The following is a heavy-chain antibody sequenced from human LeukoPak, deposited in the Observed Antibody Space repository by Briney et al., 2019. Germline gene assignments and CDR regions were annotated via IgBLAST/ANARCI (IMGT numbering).Heavy chain of an antibody. CDR3: ARGDYYGSGTNWFDP. CDR2: IYHSGRT. J-gene: IGHJ5*02. V-gene: IGHV4-38-2*02. Sequence: PSETLSLTCTVSGYSISSGYYWGWIRQPPGKGLEWIGSIYHSGRTFYNPSLKSRVTISVDTSKNQFSLKLSSVTAADTAVYYCARGDYYGSGTNWFDPWGQGTLVTVSS. CDR1: GYSISSGYY. D-gene: IGHD3-10*01.